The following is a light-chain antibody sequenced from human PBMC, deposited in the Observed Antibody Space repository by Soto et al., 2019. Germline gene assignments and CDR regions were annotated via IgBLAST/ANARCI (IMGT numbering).Light chain of an antibody. J-gene: IGKJ5*01. Sequence: MSQYQNILSSSFGDKVTIPFPASHNIITYLNWYQQKPGKAPQLLIYVASMLESGVPSRFSGSGSGTDFTLTISSLQPEDFATYYSQQSYNALITFAEGTRLEIK. CDR1: HNIITY. CDR3: QQSYNALIT. CDR2: VAS. V-gene: IGKV1-39*01.